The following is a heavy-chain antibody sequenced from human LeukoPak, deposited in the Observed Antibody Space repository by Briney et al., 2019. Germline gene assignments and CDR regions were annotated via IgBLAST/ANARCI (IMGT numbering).Heavy chain of an antibody. Sequence: GGSLRLSCAASGFTFSSYGMSWVRQAPGKGLEWVSAISGSGGSTYYADSVKGRFTISRDNSKNTLYLQMNSLRAEDTAVYYCAKGPPLLWFGELLIFDYWGKGTLVTVSS. D-gene: IGHD3-10*01. CDR3: AKGPPLLWFGELLIFDY. V-gene: IGHV3-23*01. CDR1: GFTFSSYG. CDR2: ISGSGGST. J-gene: IGHJ4*02.